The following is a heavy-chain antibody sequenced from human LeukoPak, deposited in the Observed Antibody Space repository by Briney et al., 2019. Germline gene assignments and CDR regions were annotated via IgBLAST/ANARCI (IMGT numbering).Heavy chain of an antibody. CDR1: GFTFSSYW. V-gene: IGHV3-72*01. D-gene: IGHD2-15*01. CDR2: SRNKANGYTT. Sequence: PGGSLRLSCAASGFTFSSYWMSWVRQAPGKGLEWVGRSRNKANGYTTAYAASVKGRFTISRDDSKNSLYLQMNSLKTEDTAVYYCASLLGSWGQGTLVIVSS. CDR3: ASLLGS. J-gene: IGHJ5*02.